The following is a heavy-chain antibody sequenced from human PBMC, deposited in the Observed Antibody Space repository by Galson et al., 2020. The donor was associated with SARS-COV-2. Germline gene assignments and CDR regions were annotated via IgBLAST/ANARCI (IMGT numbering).Heavy chain of an antibody. CDR1: GFTVHDYA. CDR2: IPWNSLRL. J-gene: IGHJ6*01. Sequence: GGSLRLSCAASGFTVHDYALHWVRQAPGRGLEWVSGIPWNSLRLAYADSVKGRFTISRDNAKNSLYPQMNSLRPDDTALYYCAGSNSLGDSWGQGTTVTVSS. D-gene: IGHD3-16*01. V-gene: IGHV3-9*01. CDR3: AGSNSLGDS.